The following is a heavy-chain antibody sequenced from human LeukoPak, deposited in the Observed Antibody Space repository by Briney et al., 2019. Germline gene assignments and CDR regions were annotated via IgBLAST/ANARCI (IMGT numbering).Heavy chain of an antibody. CDR2: IHYNRRT. D-gene: IGHD1-26*01. CDR1: GGSINNTDYY. J-gene: IGHJ3*02. V-gene: IGHV4-39*07. Sequence: SETLSLTCTVSGGSINNTDYYWGWIRQAPGKGLEWIATIHYNRRTYYNPSLKSRLIVSVDIPKNHFSLNLTSVTAADTAVYYCARDLDTSLGGDAFDIWGQGTMVTVSS. CDR3: ARDLDTSLGGDAFDI.